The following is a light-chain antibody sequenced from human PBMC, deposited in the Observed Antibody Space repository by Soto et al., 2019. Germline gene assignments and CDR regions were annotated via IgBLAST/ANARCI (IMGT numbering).Light chain of an antibody. CDR2: EVS. J-gene: IGLJ2*01. CDR3: SSYAGSNEFVV. Sequence: QSVLTQPPSASGSPGQSVTISCTGTSSDVGGYNYVSWYQQHPGKAPKLMIYEVSKRPSGVPDRFSGSKSGNTASLTVSGLQAEDEADYYCSSYAGSNEFVVFGGGTKLTVL. V-gene: IGLV2-8*01. CDR1: SSDVGGYNY.